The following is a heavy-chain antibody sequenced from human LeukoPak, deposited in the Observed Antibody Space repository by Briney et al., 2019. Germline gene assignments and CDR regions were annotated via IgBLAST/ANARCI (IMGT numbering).Heavy chain of an antibody. Sequence: GGSLRLSCAASGFTFSSYSMNWVRQAPGKGLEWVSSISSSSSYIYYADSVKGRFTISRDNAKNSLYLQMNSLRAEDTAVYYCARDRGYCSSTSRYTEIDYWGQGTLVTVSS. D-gene: IGHD2-2*02. CDR3: ARDRGYCSSTSRYTEIDY. CDR2: ISSSSSYI. CDR1: GFTFSSYS. J-gene: IGHJ4*02. V-gene: IGHV3-21*01.